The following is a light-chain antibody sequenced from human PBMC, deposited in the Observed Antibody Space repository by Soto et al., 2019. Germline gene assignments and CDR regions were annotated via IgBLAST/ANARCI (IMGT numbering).Light chain of an antibody. Sequence: MVLTQSPGTLSLSPGEVPTLSCRAREGLPSSYLAWYPQKPGQAPSLLIYGASSRATGIPARFSGSGSGTDFTLTISSLQSADFAVYCCPQSQNWPWTFGQGTKVDIK. V-gene: IGKV3D-15*01. CDR1: EGLPSSY. CDR2: GAS. CDR3: PQSQNWPWT. J-gene: IGKJ1*01.